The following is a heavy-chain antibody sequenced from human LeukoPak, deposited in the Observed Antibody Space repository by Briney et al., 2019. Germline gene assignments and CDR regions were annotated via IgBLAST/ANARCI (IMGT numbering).Heavy chain of an antibody. Sequence: PSETLSLTCTVSGGSINNYYWSWIRQPPGKGLEWIRQPPGKGLEWIGYIYYSGNTIYNPSLKSRVTISVDTSTNQFSLKLSSVTAADTAVYYCARCTGVVRGLDYWGQGTLVTVSS. V-gene: IGHV4-59*01. D-gene: IGHD2-21*01. CDR2: IYYSGNT. CDR3: ARCTGVVRGLDY. CDR1: GGSINNYY. J-gene: IGHJ4*02.